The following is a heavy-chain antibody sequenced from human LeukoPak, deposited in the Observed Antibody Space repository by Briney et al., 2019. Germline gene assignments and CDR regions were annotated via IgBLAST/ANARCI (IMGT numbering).Heavy chain of an antibody. Sequence: ASVKVSCKASGGTFSSYAISWVRQAPGQWLEWMGGIIPIFGTANYAQKFQGRVTITADESTSTAYMELSSLRSEDTAVYYCASISGYYDSSGYPRWYFQHWGQGTLVTVSS. CDR2: IIPIFGTA. CDR3: ASISGYYDSSGYPRWYFQH. V-gene: IGHV1-69*13. D-gene: IGHD3-22*01. CDR1: GGTFSSYA. J-gene: IGHJ1*01.